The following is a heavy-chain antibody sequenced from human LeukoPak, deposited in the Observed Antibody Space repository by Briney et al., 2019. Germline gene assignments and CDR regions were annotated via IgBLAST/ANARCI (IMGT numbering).Heavy chain of an antibody. V-gene: IGHV1-2*02. J-gene: IGHJ4*02. Sequence: ASVKVSCKASGYMFTGNYMHWVRQAPGQGLEWMGWINPNNGGTNYAQKFQGRVTMTRDTSISTAYMELSRLTSDDTAVYYCMRDYFRGDIVATIMDFWGQGTLVTVSS. D-gene: IGHD5-12*01. CDR1: GYMFTGNY. CDR2: INPNNGGT. CDR3: MRDYFRGDIVATIMDF.